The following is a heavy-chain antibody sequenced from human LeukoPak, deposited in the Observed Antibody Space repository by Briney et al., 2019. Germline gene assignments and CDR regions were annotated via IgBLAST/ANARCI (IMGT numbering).Heavy chain of an antibody. J-gene: IGHJ4*02. V-gene: IGHV3-23*01. Sequence: PGGSLRLSCAASGFTLSSYAMSWVRQAPGKGLEWVSAISGSGGSTYYADSVKGRFTTSKDNSKNTLYLQMNSLRAEDTAAYYCAKDRSSGWYEIYYFDYWGQGTLVTVSS. CDR1: GFTLSSYA. D-gene: IGHD6-19*01. CDR2: ISGSGGST. CDR3: AKDRSSGWYEIYYFDY.